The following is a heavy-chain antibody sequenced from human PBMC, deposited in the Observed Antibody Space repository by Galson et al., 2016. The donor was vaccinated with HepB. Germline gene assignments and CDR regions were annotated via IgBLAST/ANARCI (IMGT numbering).Heavy chain of an antibody. D-gene: IGHD5-12*01. V-gene: IGHV3-33*01. Sequence: SLRLSCAASGFTFSYYGMHWVRQAPGKGLEWVAAIWYDGSNKFYADSVKGRFTISRDNSKKTLYLLINSLGAEDTAIYYCARDCSGYSGYETLDYWGQGTQVTVSS. CDR1: GFTFSYYG. J-gene: IGHJ4*02. CDR2: IWYDGSNK. CDR3: ARDCSGYSGYETLDY.